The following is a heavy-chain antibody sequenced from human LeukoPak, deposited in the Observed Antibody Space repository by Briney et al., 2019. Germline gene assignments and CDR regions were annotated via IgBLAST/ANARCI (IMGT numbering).Heavy chain of an antibody. CDR3: GRGSVTELDF. Sequence: PGGSLRLSCAASGFTFDDYAMHWVRQAPGKGLEWVSGISWNSGSIGYADSVKGRFTISRDNAKNSLYLQMDSLRAEDTAVYYCGRGSVTELDFRGQGTLVTVSS. CDR1: GFTFDDYA. J-gene: IGHJ4*02. V-gene: IGHV3-9*01. CDR2: ISWNSGSI. D-gene: IGHD2-21*02.